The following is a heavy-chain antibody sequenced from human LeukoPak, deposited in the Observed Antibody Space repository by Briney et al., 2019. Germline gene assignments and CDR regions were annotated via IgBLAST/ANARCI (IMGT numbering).Heavy chain of an antibody. Sequence: GGSLRLSCAASGFTFSDYYMAWIRQAPGKGLEWISYISTSGSAVYYADSVKGRFTMSRDNAKNSLYLQMNSLRAEDTAVYYCARRAPFYYNSWSPTHDSGMDVWGQGTTVTVSS. CDR1: GFTFSDYY. CDR3: ARRAPFYYNSWSPTHDSGMDV. CDR2: ISTSGSAV. J-gene: IGHJ6*02. D-gene: IGHD3-10*01. V-gene: IGHV3-11*01.